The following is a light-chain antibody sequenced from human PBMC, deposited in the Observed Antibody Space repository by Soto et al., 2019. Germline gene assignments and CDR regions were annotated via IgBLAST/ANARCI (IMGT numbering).Light chain of an antibody. V-gene: IGKV1-39*01. CDR1: QCIGRN. Sequence: DILMTQSPASLSASLGEGVIITCRASQCIGRNLNWYQHKPGKVPTLLIYAASSLQSGGPSRISGSGAGTEFTLTITSRQPSDVLADYYHQSYNTWPRTFGRGTEVDIK. J-gene: IGKJ4*02. CDR2: AAS. CDR3: HQSYNTWPRT.